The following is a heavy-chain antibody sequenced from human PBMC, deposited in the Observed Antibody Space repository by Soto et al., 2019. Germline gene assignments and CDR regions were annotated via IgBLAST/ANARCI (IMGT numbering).Heavy chain of an antibody. CDR3: ARGLSYYYYSSGYPKTREYYFDY. CDR2: INHSGST. V-gene: IGHV4-34*01. D-gene: IGHD3-22*01. CDR1: GGSFSCSY. J-gene: IGHJ4*02. Sequence: WETLCLTCAVFGGSFSCSYWSWIRQSPGKGLEWIGEINHSGSTTYNPSPKSRVTISVATSKSQFSLKLSSVTAADSAVYYCARGLSYYYYSSGYPKTREYYFDYWGQGTLVTVSS.